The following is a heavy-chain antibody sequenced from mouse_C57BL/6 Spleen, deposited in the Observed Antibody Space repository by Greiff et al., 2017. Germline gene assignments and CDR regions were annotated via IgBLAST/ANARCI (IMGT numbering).Heavy chain of an antibody. CDR3: ARTDYGSNYAMDY. D-gene: IGHD1-1*01. CDR2: ISYDGSN. V-gene: IGHV3-6*01. Sequence: EVQVVESGPGLVKPSQSLSLTCSVTGYSITSGYYWNWIRQFPGNKLEWMGYISYDGSNNYNPSLKNRISITRDTSKNQFFLKLNSVTTEDTATYYCARTDYGSNYAMDYWGQGTSVTVSS. CDR1: GYSITSGYY. J-gene: IGHJ4*01.